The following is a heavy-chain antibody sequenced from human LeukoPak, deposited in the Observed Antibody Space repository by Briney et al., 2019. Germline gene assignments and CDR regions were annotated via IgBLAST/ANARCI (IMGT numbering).Heavy chain of an antibody. V-gene: IGHV4-59*08. CDR2: IYYSGST. D-gene: IGHD3-22*01. CDR3: ARTAENSSGYYVYYFDY. J-gene: IGHJ4*02. Sequence: SETLSLTCTVSGGSISGDHWNWIRQPPGKGLEWIGYIYYSGSTNYNPSLKSRVTISIDTSKNQFSLKLTSVTAADTAVYYCARTAENSSGYYVYYFDYWGQGTLVTVSS. CDR1: GGSISGDH.